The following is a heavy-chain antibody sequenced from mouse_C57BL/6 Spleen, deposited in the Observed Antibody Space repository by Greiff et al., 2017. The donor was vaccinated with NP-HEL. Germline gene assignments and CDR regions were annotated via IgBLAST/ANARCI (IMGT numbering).Heavy chain of an antibody. CDR3: TRKEVWSFAY. CDR2: IDPETGGT. D-gene: IGHD2-10*02. Sequence: QVQLKESGAELVRPGASVTLSCKASGYTFTDYEMHWVKQTPVHGLEWIGAIDPETGGTAYNQKFKGKAILTADKSSSTAYMELRSLTSEDSAVYYCTRKEVWSFAYWGQGTLVTVSA. V-gene: IGHV1-15*01. J-gene: IGHJ3*01. CDR1: GYTFTDYE.